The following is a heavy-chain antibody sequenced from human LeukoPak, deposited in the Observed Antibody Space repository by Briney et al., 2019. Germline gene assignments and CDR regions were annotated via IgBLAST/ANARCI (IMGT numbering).Heavy chain of an antibody. Sequence: GGSLRLSCAASGIPFNIYGMHWARQAPGKGLEWVAFIRFDGSRKYSADSVKGRFTISRDNSKNSLYLQMNSLRAEDTAVYYCARDPSSGWYLKGWFDPWGQGTLVTVSS. CDR3: ARDPSSGWYLKGWFDP. D-gene: IGHD6-19*01. V-gene: IGHV3-30*02. CDR2: IRFDGSRK. J-gene: IGHJ5*02. CDR1: GIPFNIYG.